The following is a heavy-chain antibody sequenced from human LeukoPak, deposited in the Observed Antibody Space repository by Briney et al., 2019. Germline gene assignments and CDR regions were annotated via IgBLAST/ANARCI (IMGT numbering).Heavy chain of an antibody. Sequence: SETLSLTCTVSGGSISSYYWSWIRQPPGKGLEWIGYIYYSGSTNYNPSPKSRVTISVDTSKNQFSLKLSSVTAADTAVYYCARLGCSSTSCHVGNYYYYGMDVWGQGTTVTVSS. CDR3: ARLGCSSTSCHVGNYYYYGMDV. CDR2: IYYSGST. J-gene: IGHJ6*02. V-gene: IGHV4-59*08. D-gene: IGHD2-2*01. CDR1: GGSISSYY.